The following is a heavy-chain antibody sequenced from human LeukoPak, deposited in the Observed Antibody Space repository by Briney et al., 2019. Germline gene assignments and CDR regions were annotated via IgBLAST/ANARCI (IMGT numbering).Heavy chain of an antibody. CDR3: ARDTQFFEWSFDY. J-gene: IGHJ4*02. CDR2: IYYSGST. D-gene: IGHD3-3*01. CDR1: GGSISSGDYY. Sequence: PSQTLSLTCTVSGGSISSGDYYWSWIRQPPGKGLEWIGYIYYSGSTYYNPSLKSRVTISVDTSKNQFSLKLSSVTAADTAVYYCARDTQFFEWSFDYWGLGTLVIVSS. V-gene: IGHV4-30-4*01.